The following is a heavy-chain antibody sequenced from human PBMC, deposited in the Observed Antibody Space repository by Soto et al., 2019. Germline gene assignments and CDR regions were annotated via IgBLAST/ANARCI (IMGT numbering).Heavy chain of an antibody. CDR3: ARDPRDYYDSSGYSHGDY. CDR2: ISAYNGNT. V-gene: IGHV1-18*01. Sequence: QVQLVQSGAEVKKPGASVKVSCKASGYTFTSYGIIWVRQAPGQGLEWMGWISAYNGNTNYAQKLQGRVTMTTDTSTSTAYMELRSLRSDDTAVYYCARDPRDYYDSSGYSHGDYWGQGTLVTVSS. D-gene: IGHD3-22*01. CDR1: GYTFTSYG. J-gene: IGHJ4*02.